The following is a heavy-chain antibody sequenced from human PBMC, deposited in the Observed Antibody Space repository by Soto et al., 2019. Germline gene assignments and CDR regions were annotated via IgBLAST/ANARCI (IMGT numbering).Heavy chain of an antibody. D-gene: IGHD3-10*01. CDR1: GGSFSGYY. CDR3: ARGAWFGRLPAPDY. Sequence: QVQLQQWGAGLLKPSETLSLTCAVYGGSFSGYYWSWIRQPPGKGLEWIGEINHSGSTNYNPSLKSRVTISVDTSKNQFSLKLSSVTAADTAVYYCARGAWFGRLPAPDYWGQGTLVTVSS. V-gene: IGHV4-34*01. CDR2: INHSGST. J-gene: IGHJ4*02.